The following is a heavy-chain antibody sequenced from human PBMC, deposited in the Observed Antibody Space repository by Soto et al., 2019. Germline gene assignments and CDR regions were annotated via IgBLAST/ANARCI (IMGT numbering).Heavy chain of an antibody. V-gene: IGHV4-31*02. CDR1: GGSISSGGYY. D-gene: IGHD2-15*01. CDR2: IYYSGST. J-gene: IGHJ4*02. CDR3: ARTISVVVAATSGAYYFDY. Sequence: LCGGSISSGGYYWSWIRQHPGKGLEWIGYIYYSGSTYYNPSLKSRVTISVDTSKNQFSLKLSSVTAADTAVYYCARTISVVVAATSGAYYFDYWGQGTLVTVSS.